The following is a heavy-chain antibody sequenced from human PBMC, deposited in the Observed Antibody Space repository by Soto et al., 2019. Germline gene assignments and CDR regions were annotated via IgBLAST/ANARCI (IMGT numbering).Heavy chain of an antibody. V-gene: IGHV4-39*01. Sequence: SETLSLTCTVSGGSISSSSYYWGWIRQPPGKGLEWIGSIYYSGSTYYNPSLKSRVTISVDTSKNQFSLKLSSVTAADTAVYYCAGQDYDILTVTTGYGMDVWGQGTTVTVSS. CDR3: AGQDYDILTVTTGYGMDV. CDR2: IYYSGST. J-gene: IGHJ6*02. CDR1: GGSISSSSYY. D-gene: IGHD3-9*01.